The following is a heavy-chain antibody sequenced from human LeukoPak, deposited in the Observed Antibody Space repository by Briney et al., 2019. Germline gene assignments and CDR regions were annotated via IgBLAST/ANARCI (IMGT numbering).Heavy chain of an antibody. CDR3: ARNLGTLATGGVALDI. CDR1: GFAVSSKY. V-gene: IGHV3-66*01. D-gene: IGHD1-14*01. Sequence: PGGSLRLSCVASGFAVSSKYMSWIRQAPGKGLEWVSVIYTGGSTHYPDSVMGRFTISRDDSKNTVSLQMNSLRAEDTAVYYCARNLGTLATGGVALDIWGQGTMVTVAS. J-gene: IGHJ3*02. CDR2: IYTGGST.